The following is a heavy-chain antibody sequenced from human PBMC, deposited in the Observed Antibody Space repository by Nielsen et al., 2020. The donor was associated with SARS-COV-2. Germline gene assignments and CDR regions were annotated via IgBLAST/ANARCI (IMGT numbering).Heavy chain of an antibody. CDR2: INPNSGGT. V-gene: IGHV1-2*06. CDR1: GYTFTGYY. Sequence: ASVKVSCKASGYTFTGYYMHWVRQAPGQGLEWMGRINPNSGGTNYAQKFQGRVTTTRDMSVNTAYMELSGLTSDDTAVYFCARGAHQWAADYWGQGTLVTVSS. J-gene: IGHJ4*02. CDR3: ARGAHQWAADY. D-gene: IGHD2-8*01.